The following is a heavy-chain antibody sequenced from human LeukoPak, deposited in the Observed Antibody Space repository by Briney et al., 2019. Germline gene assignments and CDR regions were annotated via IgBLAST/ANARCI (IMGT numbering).Heavy chain of an antibody. CDR3: AKDLSNYGNHYGMDV. D-gene: IGHD4-11*01. CDR2: ISGNGIST. J-gene: IGHJ6*02. V-gene: IGHV3-23*01. CDR1: GFTFSSYD. Sequence: GGSLRLPCAASGFTFSSYDMSWVRQAPGKGLEWVSSISGNGISTNYADSVKGRFTISRNKSKNTLYLQMKSLRVEDTAVYYCAKDLSNYGNHYGMDVWGQGTSVTVSS.